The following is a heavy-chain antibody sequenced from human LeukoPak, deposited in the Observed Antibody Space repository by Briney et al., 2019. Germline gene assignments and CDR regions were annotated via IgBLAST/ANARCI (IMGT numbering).Heavy chain of an antibody. CDR2: IYHSGST. Sequence: PSQTLSLTCSVSGGSINSVGYSWSWIRQPPGKGLEWIGYIYHSGSTYYNPSLKSRVTISVDRSKNQFSLKLSSVTAADTAVYYCARDDTLQYFGYWGQGTLVTVSS. V-gene: IGHV4-30-2*01. J-gene: IGHJ4*02. CDR3: ARDDTLQYFGY. CDR1: GGSINSVGYS. D-gene: IGHD4-11*01.